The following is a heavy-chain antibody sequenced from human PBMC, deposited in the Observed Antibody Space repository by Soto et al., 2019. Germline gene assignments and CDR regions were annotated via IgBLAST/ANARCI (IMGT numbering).Heavy chain of an antibody. V-gene: IGHV1-69*13. J-gene: IGHJ4*02. D-gene: IGHD5-12*01. Sequence: ASVKVSCKASGGTFSSYAISWVRQAPGQGLEWMGGIIPIFGTANYAQKFQGRVTITADESTSTAYMELSSLRSEDTAVYYCATSAETATISYFDYWGQGTLVTVSS. CDR2: IIPIFGTA. CDR3: ATSAETATISYFDY. CDR1: GGTFSSYA.